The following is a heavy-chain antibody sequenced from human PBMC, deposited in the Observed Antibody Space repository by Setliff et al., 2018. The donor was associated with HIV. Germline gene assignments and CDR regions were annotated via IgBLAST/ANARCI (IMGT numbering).Heavy chain of an antibody. Sequence: LGESLKISCEGSGFSFTNYWIAWVRQMPGKGLEWMGIIYPGDSDTRYSPSFQGHVIISVDKSIGTAYLQWSSLKASDTAMYYCARRYSEDSGYGPRYFDYWGQGTLVTVSS. CDR3: ARRYSEDSGYGPRYFDY. CDR1: GFSFTNYW. J-gene: IGHJ4*02. V-gene: IGHV5-51*01. CDR2: IYPGDSDT. D-gene: IGHD3-22*01.